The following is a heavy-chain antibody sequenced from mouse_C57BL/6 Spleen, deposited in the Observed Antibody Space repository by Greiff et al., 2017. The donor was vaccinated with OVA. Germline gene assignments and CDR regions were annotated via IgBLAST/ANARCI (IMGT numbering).Heavy chain of an antibody. V-gene: IGHV1-19*01. CDR1: GYTFTDYY. CDR3: ASPPYGSSSWYFDV. Sequence: VQLQQSGPVLVKPGASVKMSCKASGYTFTDYYMNWVKQSPGKSLEWIGVIYPYNGGTSYNQKFKGKATLTVDKSSSTAYMELNSLTSEDSAVYYCASPPYGSSSWYFDVWGTGTTVTVSS. J-gene: IGHJ1*03. CDR2: IYPYNGGT. D-gene: IGHD1-1*01.